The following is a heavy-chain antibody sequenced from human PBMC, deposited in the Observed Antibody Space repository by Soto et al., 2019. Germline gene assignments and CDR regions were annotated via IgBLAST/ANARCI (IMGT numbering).Heavy chain of an antibody. CDR2: ISFDGITT. V-gene: IGHV3-74*01. D-gene: IGHD3-10*01. CDR3: ARGGARGVDY. J-gene: IGHJ4*02. CDR1: GFTFNTHC. Sequence: EVQLVESGGGVVQPGGSLRLSCTASGFTFNTHCMHWVRQAPGKGLVWVSRISFDGITTNYADSVKGRLTVSRDNAKTTVYLHVNTLRDEDTAVYYCARGGARGVDYWGQGTLVTVSS.